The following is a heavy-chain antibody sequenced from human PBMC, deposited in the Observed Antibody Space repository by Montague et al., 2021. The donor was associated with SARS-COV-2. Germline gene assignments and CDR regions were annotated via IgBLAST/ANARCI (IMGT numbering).Heavy chain of an antibody. V-gene: IGHV4-39*01. J-gene: IGHJ4*02. CDR2: IYYSGST. Sequence: SETLSLTCTVSGGSISSSVYYWGWIRQPPGKGLEWIGSIYYSGSTYHNPSLKSRVTISVDTSKNQFSLKLSSVTAADTAVYYCARHSGGSVHYYDISGPLEXWGQGTLVTVSS. CDR3: ARHSGGSVHYYDISGPLEX. D-gene: IGHD3-22*01. CDR1: GGSISSSVYY.